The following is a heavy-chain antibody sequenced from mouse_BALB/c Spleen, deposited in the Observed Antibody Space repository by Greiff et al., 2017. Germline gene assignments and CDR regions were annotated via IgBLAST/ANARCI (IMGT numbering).Heavy chain of an antibody. D-gene: IGHD1-1*01. CDR3: ARGEASTVVPYFDY. J-gene: IGHJ2*01. CDR1: GFTFSSYT. V-gene: IGHV5-6-4*01. CDR2: ISSGGSYT. Sequence: EVKLVESGGGLVKPGGSLKLSCAASGFTFSSYTMSWVRQTPEKRLEWVATISSGGSYTYYPDSVKGRFTISRDNAKNTLYLQMSSLKSEDTAMYYCARGEASTVVPYFDYWGQGTTLTVSS.